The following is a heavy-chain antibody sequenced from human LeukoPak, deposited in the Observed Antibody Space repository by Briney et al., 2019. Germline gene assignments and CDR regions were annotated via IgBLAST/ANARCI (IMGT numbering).Heavy chain of an antibody. D-gene: IGHD1-1*01. J-gene: IGHJ6*03. V-gene: IGHV3-13*01. CDR3: ARGPPRGKYYYMDV. CDR2: IGTASDT. CDR1: GFTFRSFD. Sequence: GGSLRLSCAASGFTFRSFDMHWVRQSTGQGLDWVSTIGTASDTYYPGSVHGRFTLSRDNAKNSLYLQMHSLTAGDTAVYYCARGPPRGKYYYMDVWGQGTTVTVSS.